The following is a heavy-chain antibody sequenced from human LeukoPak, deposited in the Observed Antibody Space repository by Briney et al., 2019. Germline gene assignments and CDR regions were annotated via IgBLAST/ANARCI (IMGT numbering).Heavy chain of an antibody. J-gene: IGHJ4*02. CDR2: LYYTGSM. CDR1: GGSINSYY. CDR3: ARDGRAGSLFAY. D-gene: IGHD6-19*01. Sequence: SETLSLTCTVSGGSINSYYWSWIRQPPGKGLEWIGYLYYTGSMNYNPSLKSRVTISVDTSKNQFSLKLTSVTAADTAIYYCARDGRAGSLFAYWGQGTLVTVSS. V-gene: IGHV4-59*01.